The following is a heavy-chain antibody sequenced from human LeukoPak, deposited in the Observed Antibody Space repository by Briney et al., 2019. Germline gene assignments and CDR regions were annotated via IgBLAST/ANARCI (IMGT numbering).Heavy chain of an antibody. CDR1: GFTFSNAW. Sequence: GGSLRLSCAASGFTFSNAWLSWVRQAPGEGLEWVGRLKSKTDGGTTDYAAPVKGRFTVSRDDSKNTLYLQMNSLKTEDTGVYYCTTALVSGTTTLYWGLGTLVTVSS. CDR3: TTALVSGTTTLY. CDR2: LKSKTDGGTT. J-gene: IGHJ4*02. D-gene: IGHD1-14*01. V-gene: IGHV3-15*01.